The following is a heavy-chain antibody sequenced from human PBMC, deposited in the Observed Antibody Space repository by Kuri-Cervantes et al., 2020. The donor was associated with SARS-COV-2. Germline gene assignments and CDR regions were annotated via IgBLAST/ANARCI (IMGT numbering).Heavy chain of an antibody. CDR1: GFTFSSYE. J-gene: IGHJ3*02. Sequence: GGSLRLSCAASGFTFSSYEMNWVRQAPGKGLEWVSYISSSGSTIYYADSVKGRFTISRDNAKNSLYLQMNSLRAEDTAVYYCAKGPVGATGAFDIWGQGTMVTVSS. V-gene: IGHV3-48*03. D-gene: IGHD1-26*01. CDR3: AKGPVGATGAFDI. CDR2: ISSSGSTI.